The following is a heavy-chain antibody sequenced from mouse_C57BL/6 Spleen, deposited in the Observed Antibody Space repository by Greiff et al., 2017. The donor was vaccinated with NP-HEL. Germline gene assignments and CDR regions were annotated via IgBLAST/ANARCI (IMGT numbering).Heavy chain of an antibody. CDR2: IWSGGST. CDR3: ARNVNDYDWFAY. J-gene: IGHJ3*01. CDR1: GFSLTSYG. D-gene: IGHD2-4*01. Sequence: QVQLKESGPGLVQPSQSLSITCTVSGFSLTSYGVHWVRQSPGKGLEWLGVIWSGGSTDYNAAFISRLSISKDNSKSQVFFKMNSLQADDTAIYYCARNVNDYDWFAYWGQGTLVTVSA. V-gene: IGHV2-2*01.